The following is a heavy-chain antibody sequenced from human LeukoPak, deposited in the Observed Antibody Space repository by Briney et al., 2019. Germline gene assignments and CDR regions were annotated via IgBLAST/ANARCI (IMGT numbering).Heavy chain of an antibody. CDR2: INPSGGST. J-gene: IGHJ4*02. D-gene: IGHD5-18*01. CDR1: GYTFTSYY. CDR3: ARDVDTAMVSQPYFDY. V-gene: IGHV1-46*01. Sequence: ASVKVSCTASGYTFTSYYMHWVRGLEWMGIINPSGGSTSYAQKFQRRVTMTRDMSTSTVYMDLSSLRSEDTAVYYCARDVDTAMVSQPYFDYWGQGTLVTVSS.